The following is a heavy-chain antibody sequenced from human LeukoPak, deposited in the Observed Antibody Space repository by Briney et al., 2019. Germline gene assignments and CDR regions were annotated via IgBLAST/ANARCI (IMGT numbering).Heavy chain of an antibody. D-gene: IGHD5-12*01. CDR2: FDPEDGET. V-gene: IGHV1-24*01. Sequence: ASVKVSCKASGYTFTGYYMHWVRQAPGKGLEWMGGFDPEDGETIYAQKFQGRVTMTEDTSTDTAYMELSSLRSEDTAVYYCATEPFGGYDHFDYWGQGTLVTVSS. CDR3: ATEPFGGYDHFDY. CDR1: GYTFTGYY. J-gene: IGHJ4*02.